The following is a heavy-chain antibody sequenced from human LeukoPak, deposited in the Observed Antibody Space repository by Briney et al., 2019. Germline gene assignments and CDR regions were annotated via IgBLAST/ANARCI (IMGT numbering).Heavy chain of an antibody. CDR3: ARGRCSSTSCYTASGYYFDY. CDR2: IIPIFGTA. CDR1: GGTFSSYA. V-gene: IGHV1-69*05. J-gene: IGHJ4*02. Sequence: SVKVSCKASGGTFSSYAISWVRQAPGQGLEWMGGIIPIFGTANYAQKFQGRVTITTDESTSTAYMELSSLRSEDTAVYYCARGRCSSTSCYTASGYYFDYWGQGTLVSVSS. D-gene: IGHD2-2*02.